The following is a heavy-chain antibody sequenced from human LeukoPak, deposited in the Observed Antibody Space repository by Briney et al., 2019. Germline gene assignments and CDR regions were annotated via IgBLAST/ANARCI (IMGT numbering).Heavy chain of an antibody. CDR2: ISGSSNYI. D-gene: IGHD3-10*01. V-gene: IGHV3-21*01. Sequence: PGGSLRLSCAASGFTFSRSWMHWVRQAPGKGLEWVSSISGSSNYIYYADSVKGRFTISRDNAKNSLYLQMNSLRAEDTAVYYCAYGSGGSPYWGQGTLVTVSS. CDR1: GFTFSRSW. CDR3: AYGSGGSPY. J-gene: IGHJ4*02.